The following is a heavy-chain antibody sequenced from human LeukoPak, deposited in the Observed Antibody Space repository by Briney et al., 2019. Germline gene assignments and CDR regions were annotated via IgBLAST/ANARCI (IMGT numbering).Heavy chain of an antibody. V-gene: IGHV4-4*07. Sequence: SETLSLTCTISGRATSSDTWTWIRQPAGKGLEWIGRIHSSGSTKYNPSLQSRISISVDKSKNQFSLRLTSLTAADTAVYYCARDFRYCSGGGCINWFDPWGQGTLVTVSS. CDR3: ARDFRYCSGGGCINWFDP. CDR1: GRATSSDT. J-gene: IGHJ5*02. CDR2: IHSSGST. D-gene: IGHD2-15*01.